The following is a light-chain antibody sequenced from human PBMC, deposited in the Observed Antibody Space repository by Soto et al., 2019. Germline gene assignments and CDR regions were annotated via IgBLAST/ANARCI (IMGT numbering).Light chain of an antibody. V-gene: IGKV3-11*01. CDR1: QSVGSY. CDR3: QQRSNWPSMYT. J-gene: IGKJ2*01. Sequence: EIVLTQSPATLSLSPGERATLSCRASQSVGSYLAWYQQKPGQAPRLLIFDASNRASGIPARFSGRGSGTDFTLTISSLEPEDFAVYYCQQRSNWPSMYTFGQGTKLEIK. CDR2: DAS.